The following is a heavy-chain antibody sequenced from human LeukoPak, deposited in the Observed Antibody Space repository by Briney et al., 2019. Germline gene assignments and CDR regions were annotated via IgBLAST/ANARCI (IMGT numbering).Heavy chain of an antibody. V-gene: IGHV1-2*02. CDR1: GYTFTGYY. Sequence: ASVKVSCKASGYTFTGYYMHWVRQAPGQGLEWMGWINPNSGGTNYAQKFQGRVTMTRDTSISTAYMELSRLRSDDTAVYYCAREERGYNYGSDYWGQGTLVTVSS. CDR3: AREERGYNYGSDY. D-gene: IGHD5-18*01. CDR2: INPNSGGT. J-gene: IGHJ4*02.